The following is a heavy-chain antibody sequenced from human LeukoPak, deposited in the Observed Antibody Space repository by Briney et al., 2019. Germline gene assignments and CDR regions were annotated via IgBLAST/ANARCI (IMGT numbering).Heavy chain of an antibody. Sequence: PGASLRLSCADSGFTFSSYAMSWVRQAPGKGLEWVSAISGSGGSTYYADSVKGRFTISRDNSKNTLYLQMNSLRAEDTAVYYCAKDPNYYDSSGSFDPWGQGTLVTVSS. CDR3: AKDPNYYDSSGSFDP. J-gene: IGHJ5*02. V-gene: IGHV3-23*01. CDR1: GFTFSSYA. CDR2: ISGSGGST. D-gene: IGHD3-22*01.